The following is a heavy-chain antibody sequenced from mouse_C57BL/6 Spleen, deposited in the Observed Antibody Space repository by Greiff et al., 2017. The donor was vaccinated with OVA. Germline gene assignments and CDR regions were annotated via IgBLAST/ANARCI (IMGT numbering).Heavy chain of an antibody. CDR3: ARSGETTVVAPMDY. V-gene: IGHV1-82*01. J-gene: IGHJ4*01. CDR1: GYAFSRSW. D-gene: IGHD1-1*01. CDR2: IYPGDGDT. Sequence: VQLQQSGPELVKPGASVTISCKASGYAFSRSWMNWVKQRPGKGLEWIGRIYPGDGDTNYNGKFKGKATLTADKSSSTAYMQLSSLTSEDSAVYFCARSGETTVVAPMDYWGQGTSVTVSS.